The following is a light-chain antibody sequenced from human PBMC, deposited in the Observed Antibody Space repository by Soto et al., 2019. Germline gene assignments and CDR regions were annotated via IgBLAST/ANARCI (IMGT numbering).Light chain of an antibody. CDR1: SSNIGTNT. Sequence: QPVLTQPPSASGTPGQRVIISCSGSSSNIGTNTVNWYHHLPGAAPKLLIYGDDQRPAGVPDRISASKSGTSASLAITGLQPEDEADFYCAVWDNSLKGWVFGGGTKLTVL. CDR3: AVWDNSLKGWV. V-gene: IGLV1-44*01. J-gene: IGLJ3*02. CDR2: GDD.